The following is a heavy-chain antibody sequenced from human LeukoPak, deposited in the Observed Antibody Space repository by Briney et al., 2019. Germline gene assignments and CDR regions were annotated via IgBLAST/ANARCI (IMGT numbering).Heavy chain of an antibody. D-gene: IGHD3-10*01. V-gene: IGHV1-69*05. Sequence: ATVKVSCKASGGTFSSYAISWVRQAPGQGLEWMGGIIPIFGTANYAQKFQGRVTITTDESTSTAYMELSSLRSEDTAVYYCAREPYGTYFDYWGQGTLVTVSS. CDR3: AREPYGTYFDY. CDR2: IIPIFGTA. CDR1: GGTFSSYA. J-gene: IGHJ4*02.